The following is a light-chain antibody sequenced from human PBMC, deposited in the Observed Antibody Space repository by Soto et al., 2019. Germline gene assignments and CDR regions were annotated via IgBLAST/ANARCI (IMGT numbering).Light chain of an antibody. J-gene: IGKJ2*01. Sequence: EIVLTQSPGTLSLSPGERATLSCRASQSVSSSHLAWYQQKPGQAPRLLIYGASTRATGIPARFSGSGSGAEFTLSISSLQSEDFAVYYCQQYNNWPQTFGQGTRWISN. CDR2: GAS. CDR1: QSVSSSH. CDR3: QQYNNWPQT. V-gene: IGKV3-15*01.